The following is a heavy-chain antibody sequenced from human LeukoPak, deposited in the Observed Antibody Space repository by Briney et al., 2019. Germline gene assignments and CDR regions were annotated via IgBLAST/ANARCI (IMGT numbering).Heavy chain of an antibody. V-gene: IGHV1-2*02. D-gene: IGHD6-13*01. CDR3: ARDRQYSSSWYWFDP. CDR1: GYTFTGYY. J-gene: IGHJ5*02. CDR2: INPNSGGT. Sequence: ASVKVSCKASGYTFTGYYMHWVRQAPGQGLEWLGWINPNSGGTNYAQKFQGRVTMTRDTSISTAYMELSRLRSDDTAVYYCARDRQYSSSWYWFDPWGQGTLVTVSS.